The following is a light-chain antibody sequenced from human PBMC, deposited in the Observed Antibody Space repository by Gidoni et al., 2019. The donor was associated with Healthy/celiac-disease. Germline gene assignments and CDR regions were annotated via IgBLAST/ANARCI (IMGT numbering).Light chain of an antibody. CDR2: GNS. CDR3: QSYDSSLSGYV. J-gene: IGLJ1*01. CDR1: SSNIGAGYD. Sequence: QSVLTQPPSVSGAPGQRVTMSCTGSSSNIGAGYDVHWYQQLPGTAPNLLIYGNSNRPSGVPDRFSGSKSGTSASLAITGLQAEDEADYYCQSYDSSLSGYVFGTGTEVTVL. V-gene: IGLV1-40*01.